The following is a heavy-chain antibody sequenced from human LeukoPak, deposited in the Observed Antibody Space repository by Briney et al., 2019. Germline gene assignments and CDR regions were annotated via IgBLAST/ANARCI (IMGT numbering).Heavy chain of an antibody. J-gene: IGHJ4*02. CDR1: GGSFSGYY. CDR3: AREGYSSSGYYFTY. D-gene: IGHD6-13*01. Sequence: SETLSLTCAVNGGSFSGYYWSWIRQPPGKGLEWIGEINHSGSTNYNSSLKSRVTISVDTSKNQFSLKLSSVTAADTAVYYCAREGYSSSGYYFTYWGQGTLVTVSS. V-gene: IGHV4-34*01. CDR2: INHSGST.